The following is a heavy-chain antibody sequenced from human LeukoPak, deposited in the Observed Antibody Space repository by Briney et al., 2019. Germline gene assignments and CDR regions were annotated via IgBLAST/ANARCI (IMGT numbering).Heavy chain of an antibody. CDR2: INPNSGGT. D-gene: IGHD2-2*01. CDR3: ARDFLYCSSTSCLRGYSYGYWFDY. CDR1: GYTFTGYY. V-gene: IGHV1-2*02. J-gene: IGHJ4*02. Sequence: ASVKVSCKASGYTFTGYYMHWVRQAPGQGLEWMGWINPNSGGTNYAQKFQGRVTMTRDTSISTAYMELSRLRSDDTAVYYCARDFLYCSSTSCLRGYSYGYWFDYWGQGTPVTVSS.